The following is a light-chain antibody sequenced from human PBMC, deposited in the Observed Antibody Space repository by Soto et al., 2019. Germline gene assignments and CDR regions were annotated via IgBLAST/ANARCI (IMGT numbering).Light chain of an antibody. Sequence: EIVLTQSPPTVSLSPGERATISCRASQSVSSYLAWYQQKPGQAPKLLIYDTSIRRTGIPARFSGSASGTDYTLTTSSLEPEDFAAYYCQQATSFPLTFGGGTKVDIK. CDR2: DTS. J-gene: IGKJ4*01. V-gene: IGKV3-11*01. CDR3: QQATSFPLT. CDR1: QSVSSY.